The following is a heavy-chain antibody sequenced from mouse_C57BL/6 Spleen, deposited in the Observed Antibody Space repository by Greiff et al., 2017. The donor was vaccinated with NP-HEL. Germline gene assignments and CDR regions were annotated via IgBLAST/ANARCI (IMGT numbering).Heavy chain of an antibody. J-gene: IGHJ1*03. V-gene: IGHV1-15*01. CDR1: GYTFTDYE. D-gene: IGHD1-1*01. Sequence: QVQLQQSGAELVRPGASVTLSCKASGYTFTDYEMHWVKQTPVHGLEWIGAIDPETGGTAYNQKFKGKAILTADKSSSTAYMELRSLTSEDSAVYYCTRSGLTTVGYCDVWGTGTTVTVSS. CDR3: TRSGLTTVGYCDV. CDR2: IDPETGGT.